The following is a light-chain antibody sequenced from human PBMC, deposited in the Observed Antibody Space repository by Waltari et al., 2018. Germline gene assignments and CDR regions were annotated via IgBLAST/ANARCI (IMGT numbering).Light chain of an antibody. J-gene: IGKJ1*01. Sequence: EIVMTQSPAILSVSPGESATLSCRASQGVSSHLAWYQQKPGQAPRLLIYGASTRATGVPVRFSGSGSGTEVTLTSSSLQSEDFAAYYCQHYFNWPRTFGQGTKVEVK. CDR2: GAS. V-gene: IGKV3-15*01. CDR1: QGVSSH. CDR3: QHYFNWPRT.